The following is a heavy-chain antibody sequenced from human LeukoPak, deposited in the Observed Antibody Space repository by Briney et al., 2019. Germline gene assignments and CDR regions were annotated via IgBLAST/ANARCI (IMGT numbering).Heavy chain of an antibody. CDR1: GGSISSYY. D-gene: IGHD1-26*01. V-gene: IGHV4-59*01. CDR3: ARDHRGSYAFDY. CDR2: IYYSGST. J-gene: IGHJ4*02. Sequence: KSSETLSLTCTVSGGSISSYYWSWIRQPPGKGLEWIGYIYYSGSTNYNPSLKSRVTISVDTSKNQFSLKLSSVTAADTAVYYCARDHRGSYAFDYWGQGTLVTVSS.